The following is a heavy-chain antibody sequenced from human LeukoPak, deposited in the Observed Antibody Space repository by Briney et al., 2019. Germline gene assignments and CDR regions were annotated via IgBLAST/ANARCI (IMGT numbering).Heavy chain of an antibody. D-gene: IGHD2-8*01. CDR1: GYTFTGYY. V-gene: IGHV1-2*02. Sequence: ASVKVSCKASGYTFTGYYMHWVRQAPGQGLEWMGWINPNSGGTNYAQKFQGRVTMTRDTSISTAYMELSRLRSDDTAVYYCARDMLSSVSAYHDYWGQGTLVTVSS. CDR2: INPNSGGT. CDR3: ARDMLSSVSAYHDY. J-gene: IGHJ4*02.